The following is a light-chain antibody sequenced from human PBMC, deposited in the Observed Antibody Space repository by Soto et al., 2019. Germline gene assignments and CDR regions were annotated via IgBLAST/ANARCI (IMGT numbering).Light chain of an antibody. J-gene: IGKJ5*01. CDR3: QQLNSYL. CDR1: QGISSY. CDR2: AAS. Sequence: DIQLTQSPSFLSASVGDRVTITCRASQGISSYLAWYQQKPGKAPKLLIYAASTLQSGVPSRFSGSGSGTEFTLTISSLQPEDFATYYCQQLNSYLFGRGTRLEIK. V-gene: IGKV1-9*01.